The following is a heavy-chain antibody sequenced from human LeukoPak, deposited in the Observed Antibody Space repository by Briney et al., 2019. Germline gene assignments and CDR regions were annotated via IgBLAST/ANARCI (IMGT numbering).Heavy chain of an antibody. D-gene: IGHD4-17*01. J-gene: IGHJ4*02. Sequence: ASVKVSCKASGYTFTSYDINWVRQATGQGLEWMGWMNPNSGNTGYAQKFQGRVTITADESTSTAYMELSSLRSEDTAVYYCARFGLTTTLGNWGQGTLVTVSS. CDR3: ARFGLTTTLGN. CDR1: GYTFTSYD. CDR2: MNPNSGNT. V-gene: IGHV1-8*01.